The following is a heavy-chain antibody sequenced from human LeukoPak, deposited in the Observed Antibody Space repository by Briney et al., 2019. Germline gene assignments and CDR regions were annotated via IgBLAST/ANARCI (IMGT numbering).Heavy chain of an antibody. V-gene: IGHV3-21*01. D-gene: IGHD1-14*01. CDR3: ARSGGRLMNYYFDY. Sequence: GESLRLSCAASEFTFRSYTMNWVRQPPGKGLGWVSSTSSISSVIYYADSLKGRFTASTDNSKNPLYMEMNSLRVEDTAVYYCARSGGRLMNYYFDYWGQGTLVTVSS. J-gene: IGHJ4*02. CDR1: EFTFRSYT. CDR2: TSSISSVI.